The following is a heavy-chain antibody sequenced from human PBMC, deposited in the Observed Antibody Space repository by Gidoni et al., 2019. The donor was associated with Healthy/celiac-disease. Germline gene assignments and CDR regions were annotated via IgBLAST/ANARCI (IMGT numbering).Heavy chain of an antibody. CDR1: GFTFSSYA. Sequence: QVQLVASGGGVVQPGRSLSLSCAASGFTFSSYAMHWVRQAPGKGLEWVAVISYDGSNKYYADSVKGRFTISRDNSKNTLYLQMNSLRAEDTAVYYCARVRGYSGLLFDYWGQGTLVTVSS. CDR2: ISYDGSNK. D-gene: IGHD6-13*01. J-gene: IGHJ4*02. CDR3: ARVRGYSGLLFDY. V-gene: IGHV3-30*04.